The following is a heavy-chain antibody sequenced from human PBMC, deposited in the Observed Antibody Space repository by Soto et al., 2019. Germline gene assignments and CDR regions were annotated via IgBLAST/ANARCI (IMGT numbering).Heavy chain of an antibody. D-gene: IGHD1-26*01. CDR3: ARGTLIAGAYYFDY. V-gene: IGHV4-31*03. CDR2: VYYSGST. Sequence: QVQLQESGPGLVKPSQTLSLTCIVSDGSISSGGYYWTWIRQHPGKGLEWIGYVYYSGSTYYNPSLENRLSISGDTAKNQFSLRLSSVTAAATAVYYCARGTLIAGAYYFDYWGQGNLVTVSS. CDR1: DGSISSGGYY. J-gene: IGHJ4*02.